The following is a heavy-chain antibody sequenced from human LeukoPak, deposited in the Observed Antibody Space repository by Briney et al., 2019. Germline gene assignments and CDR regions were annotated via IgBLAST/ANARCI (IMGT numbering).Heavy chain of an antibody. Sequence: SETLSLTCTVSGGSISSSSYYWGWIRQPPGKGLAWIGEINHSGSTNYNPSLKSRVTISVDTSKNQFSLKLSSVTAADTAVYYCARGGNCSSTSCYTRTDYWGQGTLVAVS. CDR2: INHSGST. CDR3: ARGGNCSSTSCYTRTDY. V-gene: IGHV4-39*07. CDR1: GGSISSSSYY. J-gene: IGHJ4*02. D-gene: IGHD2-2*02.